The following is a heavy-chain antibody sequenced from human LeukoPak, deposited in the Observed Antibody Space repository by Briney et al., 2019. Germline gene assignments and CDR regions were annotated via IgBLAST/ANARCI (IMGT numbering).Heavy chain of an antibody. J-gene: IGHJ4*02. Sequence: SVKVSCKASGYTFTSYYMHWVRQAPGQGLEWMGGIIPIFGTANYAQKFQGRVTITADESTSTAYMELSSLRSEDTAVYYCARVKRVPRDGYNSGSVYYFDYWGQGTLVTVSS. CDR3: ARVKRVPRDGYNSGSVYYFDY. D-gene: IGHD5-24*01. CDR1: GYTFTSYY. CDR2: IIPIFGTA. V-gene: IGHV1-69*13.